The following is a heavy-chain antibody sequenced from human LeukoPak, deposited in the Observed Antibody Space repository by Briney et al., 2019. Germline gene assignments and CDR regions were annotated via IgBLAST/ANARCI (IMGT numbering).Heavy chain of an antibody. D-gene: IGHD4-23*01. J-gene: IGHJ5*02. Sequence: PSETLSLTCTVSGGSVSSGSHYWSWIRQPPGKGLEWIGYIYYTGSTNYNPSLKSRVTISVDTSKNQFFLNLSSVTATDTAVHYCARGKTWFAPWGQGTLVTVSS. CDR3: ARGKTWFAP. CDR2: IYYTGST. CDR1: GGSVSSGSHY. V-gene: IGHV4-61*01.